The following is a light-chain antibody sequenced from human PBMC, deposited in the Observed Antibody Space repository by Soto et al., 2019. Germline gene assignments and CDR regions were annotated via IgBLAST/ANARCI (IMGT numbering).Light chain of an antibody. V-gene: IGLV1-40*01. CDR3: QSYDRSQSGSVV. CDR2: GNS. CDR1: SSNIGAGFD. J-gene: IGLJ2*01. Sequence: QAVVTQPTSVSGAPGQRVTISCTGSSSNIGAGFDVHWYQQLPGTAPKLLIYGNSNRPSGVPDRFSGSKSGTSASLAITGLQAGDEADYYCQSYDRSQSGSVVFGGGTKLTVL.